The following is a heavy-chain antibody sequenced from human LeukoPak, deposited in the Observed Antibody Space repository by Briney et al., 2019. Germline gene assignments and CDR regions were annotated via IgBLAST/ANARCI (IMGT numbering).Heavy chain of an antibody. Sequence: QPGGSLRLSGAASGFTFSSYEMNWVRQAPGKGLEWVSYISSSGSTIYYADSVKGRFTISRDNAKNSLYLQMNSLRAEDTAVYYCARDQLGYYGSGSNAKIYWYFDLWGRGTLVTVSS. V-gene: IGHV3-48*03. CDR1: GFTFSSYE. D-gene: IGHD3-10*01. J-gene: IGHJ2*01. CDR2: ISSSGSTI. CDR3: ARDQLGYYGSGSNAKIYWYFDL.